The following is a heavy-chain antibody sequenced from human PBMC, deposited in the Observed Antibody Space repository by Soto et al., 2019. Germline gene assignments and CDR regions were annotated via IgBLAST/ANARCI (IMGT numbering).Heavy chain of an antibody. J-gene: IGHJ4*02. CDR2: ISAYNGNT. V-gene: IGHV1-18*04. CDR3: ARDGTGISLRGFDY. D-gene: IGHD1-1*01. CDR1: GYTFTSYG. Sequence: ASVKVSCKASGYTFTSYGISWVRQAPGQGLEWMGWISAYNGNTNYAQKLQGRVTMTTDTSPSTAYTELRSLRSAATAVHYRARDGTGISLRGFDYWDRGTLVAVST.